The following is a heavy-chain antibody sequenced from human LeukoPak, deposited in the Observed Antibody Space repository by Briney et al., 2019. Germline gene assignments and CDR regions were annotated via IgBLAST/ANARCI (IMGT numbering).Heavy chain of an antibody. CDR3: ARVGTYYDILTGDSDAYYFDY. V-gene: IGHV4-61*02. J-gene: IGHJ4*02. CDR1: GGSISSGSYY. CDR2: IYTSGST. D-gene: IGHD3-9*01. Sequence: NTSETLSLTCTVSGGSISSGSYYWSWIRQPAGKGLEWIGRIYTSGSTNYNPSLKSRVTISVDTSKNQFSLKLSSVTAADTAVYYCARVGTYYDILTGDSDAYYFDYWGQGTLVTVSS.